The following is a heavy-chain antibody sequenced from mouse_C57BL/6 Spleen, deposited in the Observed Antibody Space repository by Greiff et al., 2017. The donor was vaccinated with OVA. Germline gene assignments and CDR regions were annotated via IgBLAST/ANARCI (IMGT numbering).Heavy chain of an antibody. V-gene: IGHV5-17*01. J-gene: IGHJ2*01. CDR3: ARGPHAYFYFDY. D-gene: IGHD2-10*01. Sequence: EVKLVESGGGLVKPGGSLKLSCAASGFTFSDYGMHWVRQAPEKGLEWVAYISSGSSTIYYADTVKGRFTISRDNAKNTLFLQMTSLRSEDTAMYYCARGPHAYFYFDYWGQGTTLTVSS. CDR2: ISSGSSTI. CDR1: GFTFSDYG.